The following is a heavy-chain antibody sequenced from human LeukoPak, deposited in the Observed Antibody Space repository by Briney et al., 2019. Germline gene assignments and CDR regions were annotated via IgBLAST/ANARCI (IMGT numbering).Heavy chain of an antibody. Sequence: GGSLRLSRAASGFSFDDYGMSWVRQAPGKGLEWVSGINWDGGSAAYADSVKGRFTISRDNAKNSLYLQMNSLRTEDTAFYYCARDRLAATGLFDYWGQGTLVTVSS. D-gene: IGHD6-13*01. V-gene: IGHV3-20*04. J-gene: IGHJ4*02. CDR2: INWDGGSA. CDR1: GFSFDDYG. CDR3: ARDRLAATGLFDY.